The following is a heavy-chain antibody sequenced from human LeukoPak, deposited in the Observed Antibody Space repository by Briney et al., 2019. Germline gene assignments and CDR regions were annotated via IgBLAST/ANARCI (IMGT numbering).Heavy chain of an antibody. CDR2: ISSSSSYI. D-gene: IGHD6-13*01. V-gene: IGHV3-21*01. CDR3: ARDEQQLGDYFDY. J-gene: IGHJ4*02. CDR1: GFTFSSYS. Sequence: PGGSLRLSCAASGFTFSSYSMNWVRQAPGKGLEWVSSISSSSSYIYYADSVKGRFTISRDNAKNSLYLQMNGLRAEDTAVYYCARDEQQLGDYFDYWGQGTLVTVSS.